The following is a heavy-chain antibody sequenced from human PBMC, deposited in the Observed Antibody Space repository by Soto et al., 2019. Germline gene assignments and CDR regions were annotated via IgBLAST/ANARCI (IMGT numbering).Heavy chain of an antibody. CDR1: GGSISSGGYS. V-gene: IGHV4-30-2*01. CDR3: AISEYDDSSVSLFDA. CDR2: IYHSGST. J-gene: IGHJ5*02. D-gene: IGHD3-22*01. Sequence: SETLSLTCAVSGGSISSGGYSWSWIRQPPGKGLEWIGYIYHSGSTYYNPSLKSRVTISVDTSKNQFSLKLSSVTAADTAVYYCAISEYDDSSVSLFDACGQGTLVTVSS.